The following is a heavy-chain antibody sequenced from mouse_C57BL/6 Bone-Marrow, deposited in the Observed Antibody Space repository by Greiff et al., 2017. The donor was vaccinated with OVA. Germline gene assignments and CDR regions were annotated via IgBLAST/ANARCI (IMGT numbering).Heavy chain of an antibody. CDR1: GFYIKNSY. Sequence: VQLQQSVAELVRPGASVKLSCTASGFYIKNSYMHWVKQRPEQGLEWIGSIDPANGNTKYAPKFQGKATITADTSSNTAYLQLSSLTSEDTASYYCAKDDNFDEGGWGQGTTLTV. V-gene: IGHV14-3*01. J-gene: IGHJ2*01. CDR3: AKDDNFDEGG. CDR2: IDPANGNT. D-gene: IGHD2-1*01.